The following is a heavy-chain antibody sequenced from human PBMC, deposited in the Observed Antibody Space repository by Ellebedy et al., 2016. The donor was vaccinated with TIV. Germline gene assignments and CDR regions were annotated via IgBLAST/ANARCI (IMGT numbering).Heavy chain of an antibody. V-gene: IGHV3-23*01. CDR3: TRWDRLNWFDP. CDR1: GFSFSTYG. J-gene: IGHJ5*02. D-gene: IGHD1-26*01. CDR2: INNNGATT. Sequence: GESLKISCAASGFSFSTYGMSWVRQAPGEGLEWVSGINNNGATTYYADSVKGRFTISRDNSKTTLYLQMNSLRAEDTAVYYCTRWDRLNWFDPWGQGTLVTVSS.